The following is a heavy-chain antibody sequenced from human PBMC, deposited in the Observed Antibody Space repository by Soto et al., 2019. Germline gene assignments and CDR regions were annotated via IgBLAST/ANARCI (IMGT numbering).Heavy chain of an antibody. CDR1: GGSVSSGSYY. D-gene: IGHD6-6*01. V-gene: IGHV4-61*01. CDR2: IYYSGST. Sequence: PSETLSLTCTVSGGSVSSGSYYWSWIRQPPGKGLEWIGYIYYSGSTNYNPSLKSRVTISVDTSKNQFSLKLSSVTAADTAVYYCAREGLSSSPHFDYWGQGTLVTVSS. CDR3: AREGLSSSPHFDY. J-gene: IGHJ4*02.